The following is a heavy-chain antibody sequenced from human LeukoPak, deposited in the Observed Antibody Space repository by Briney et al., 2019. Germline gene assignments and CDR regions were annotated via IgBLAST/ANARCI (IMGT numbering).Heavy chain of an antibody. V-gene: IGHV4-61*08. J-gene: IGHJ6*02. CDR1: GGSISSGGYY. CDR3: ARLYCSSTSCYNYYGMDV. CDR2: IYYSGST. Sequence: SQTLSLTCTVSGGSISSGGYYWSWIRQPPGKGLEWIGYIYYSGSTNYNPSLKSRVTISVDTSKNQLSLKLSSVTAADTAVYYCARLYCSSTSCYNYYGMDVWGQGTTVTVSS. D-gene: IGHD2-2*02.